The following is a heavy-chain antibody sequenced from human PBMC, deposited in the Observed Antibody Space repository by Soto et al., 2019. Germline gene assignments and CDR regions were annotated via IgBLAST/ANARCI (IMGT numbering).Heavy chain of an antibody. CDR3: ARVPPWGNSAGDYYIQHYDS. D-gene: IGHD3-10*01. Sequence: ASVKVSCKSSGFTFTSYAIHWLRQAPGQRPQWMGWINGGSGNTKYSQDFQGRVTFTRDTFATTAYLELSSLRSEDTAVYYCARVPPWGNSAGDYYIQHYDSWGQGTPVTVSS. J-gene: IGHJ4*02. CDR1: GFTFTSYA. V-gene: IGHV1-3*01. CDR2: INGGSGNT.